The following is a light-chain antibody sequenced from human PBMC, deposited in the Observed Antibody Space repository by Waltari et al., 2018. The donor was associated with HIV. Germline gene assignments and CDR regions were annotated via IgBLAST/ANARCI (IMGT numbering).Light chain of an antibody. Sequence: EIVLTQSPRTLSLSPGGRALFSCRASQTVTSNYLAWYQVKPGQAPTLLIYGASIRATGVPDRFSGSGSGTDFTLTIGRLEPEDFAVYFCHHYDTSPLTFGQGSRVEIK. CDR1: QTVTSNY. CDR3: HHYDTSPLT. CDR2: GAS. J-gene: IGKJ2*01. V-gene: IGKV3-20*01.